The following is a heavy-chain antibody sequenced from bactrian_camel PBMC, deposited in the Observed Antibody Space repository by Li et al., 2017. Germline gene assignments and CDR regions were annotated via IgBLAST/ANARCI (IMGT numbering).Heavy chain of an antibody. J-gene: IGHJ7*01. D-gene: IGHD6*01. CDR1: GYTYSSYC. V-gene: IGHV3S9*01. CDR2: ICPSSST. Sequence: HVQLVESGGGSVQAGGSLRLSCAASGYTYSSYCMGWFRQVPGKAREGVTRICPSSSTYYSDSVKGRFTISRDNAKNTLYLQMNSLNTEDTAIYYCTRDVAGNYYGSDYWGKGTQVTVS.